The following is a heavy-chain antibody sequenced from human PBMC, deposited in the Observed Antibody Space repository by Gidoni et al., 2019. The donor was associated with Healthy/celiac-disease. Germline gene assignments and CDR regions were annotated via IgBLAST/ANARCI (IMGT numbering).Heavy chain of an antibody. CDR2: FVPEDGET. V-gene: IGHV1-24*01. CDR1: GYTLTELS. CDR3: ATDRSLGGAFDI. J-gene: IGHJ3*02. Sequence: QVQLVQSGAEVKKPGASVKVSCKVSGYTLTELSMPWVRQAPGKGLEWMGGFVPEDGETIDAQKFQGRVTLTEDTSTDTAYMELSSLRSEDTAVYYCATDRSLGGAFDIWGQGTMVTVSS.